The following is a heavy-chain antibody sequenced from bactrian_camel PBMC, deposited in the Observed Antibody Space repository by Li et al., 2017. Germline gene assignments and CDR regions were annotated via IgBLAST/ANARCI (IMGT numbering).Heavy chain of an antibody. Sequence: VQLVESGGGLVQPGGSLRLSCAASGFTFNTYKMGWIRQAPAKEREGVAAIDSDGSTSYADSVKGRFTISKDNAKNTLYLQMNSLKPEDTAMYYCAARGPYCYTKLSVRDFTYWGQGTQVTVS. V-gene: IGHV3S42*01. CDR3: AARGPYCYTKLSVRDFTY. D-gene: IGHD2*01. J-gene: IGHJ6*01. CDR2: IDSDGST. CDR1: GFTFNTYK.